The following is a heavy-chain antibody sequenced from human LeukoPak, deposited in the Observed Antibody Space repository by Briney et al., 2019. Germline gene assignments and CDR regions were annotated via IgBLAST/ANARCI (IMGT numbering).Heavy chain of an antibody. J-gene: IGHJ4*02. CDR2: VNLQGST. CDR1: GGSITNTNY. D-gene: IGHD1-26*01. V-gene: IGHV4-4*02. CDR3: ARDRGEGRERPFDY. Sequence: SGTLSLTCGVSGGSITNTNYWTWVRQPPGKGLEWIGEVNLQGSTNYNPSLMGRVAIAVDTSENHISLQLTSVTAADTAMYYCARDRGEGRERPFDYWGRGTLVTVSS.